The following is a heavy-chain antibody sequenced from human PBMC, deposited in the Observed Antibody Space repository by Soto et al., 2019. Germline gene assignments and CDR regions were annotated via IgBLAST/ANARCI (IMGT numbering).Heavy chain of an antibody. Sequence: SETLSLTCTVSGGSLRGYSWSWIRQSPGKGLEWIGYVYSGGGTNYSPSFMGRVTISVDTSENQFSLKLSSVTAADTAVYYCARGRSAVLYYFGSGSYRWFDPWAQGTLVTVSS. CDR1: GGSLRGYS. J-gene: IGHJ5*02. V-gene: IGHV4-59*12. D-gene: IGHD3-10*01. CDR2: VYSGGGT. CDR3: ARGRSAVLYYFGSGSYRWFDP.